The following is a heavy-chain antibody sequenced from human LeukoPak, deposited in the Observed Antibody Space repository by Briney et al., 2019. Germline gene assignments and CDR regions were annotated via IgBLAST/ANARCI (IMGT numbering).Heavy chain of an antibody. D-gene: IGHD2-2*01. CDR1: GGSISSGGYY. Sequence: PSETLSLTCAVSGGSISSGGYYWSWIRQPPGKGLEWIGYIYHSGSTYYNPSLKSRVTISVDRSKNQFSLKLSSVTAADTAVYYCARDVEDIVVVPAALTAGYMDVWGKGTTVTVSS. CDR3: ARDVEDIVVVPAALTAGYMDV. V-gene: IGHV4-30-2*01. J-gene: IGHJ6*03. CDR2: IYHSGST.